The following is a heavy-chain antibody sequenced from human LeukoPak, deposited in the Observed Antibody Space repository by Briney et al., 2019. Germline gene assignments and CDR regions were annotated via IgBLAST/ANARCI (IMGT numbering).Heavy chain of an antibody. CDR3: ARDCITIFGVVSNFDY. V-gene: IGHV4-38-2*02. Sequence: SETLSLTCTVSGYSISSGYYWGWIRQSPETGLEWIGSFYQSGSTYYNPSLKSRVTISVDTSKNQFSLKLSSVTAADTAVYYCARDCITIFGVVSNFDYWGQGTLVTVSS. CDR1: GYSISSGYY. CDR2: FYQSGST. J-gene: IGHJ4*02. D-gene: IGHD3-3*01.